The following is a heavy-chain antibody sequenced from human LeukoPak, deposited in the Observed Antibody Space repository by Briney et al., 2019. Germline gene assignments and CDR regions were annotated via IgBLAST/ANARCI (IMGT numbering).Heavy chain of an antibody. CDR2: ISGSGGST. D-gene: IGHD1-26*01. V-gene: IGHV3-23*01. CDR3: AKAGGGSYYYYYYMDV. Sequence: GGSLRLSCAASGFTFSSYAMSWVRQAPGKGLEWVSAISGSGGSTYYADSVKGRFTISRDNSKNTLYLQMNSLRAEDTAVYYCAKAGGGSYYYYYYMDVWGKGTTVTVSS. J-gene: IGHJ6*03. CDR1: GFTFSSYA.